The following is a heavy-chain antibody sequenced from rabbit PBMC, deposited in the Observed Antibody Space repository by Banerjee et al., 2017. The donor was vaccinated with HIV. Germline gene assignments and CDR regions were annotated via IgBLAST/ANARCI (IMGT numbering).Heavy chain of an antibody. Sequence: QSLQEYGGDLVQPEGSLTLTCKASGFSFSSSYYMCWVRQAPGKGLEWIGCIYAGSSGSAYYASWAKGRFTISKTSSTTVTLQMTSLTAADTATYFCARAGGFERYSNLWGQGTLVTVS. CDR3: ARAGGFERYSNL. D-gene: IGHD1-1*01. V-gene: IGHV1S40*01. CDR1: GFSFSSSYY. CDR2: IYAGSSGSA. J-gene: IGHJ4*01.